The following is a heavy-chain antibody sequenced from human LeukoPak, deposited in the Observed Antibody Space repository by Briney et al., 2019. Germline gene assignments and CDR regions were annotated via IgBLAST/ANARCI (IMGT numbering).Heavy chain of an antibody. CDR1: GGTFSSYA. J-gene: IGHJ3*02. CDR2: IIPIFGTA. CDR3: ARGDGPRDAFDI. V-gene: IGHV1-69*05. Sequence: ASVKVSCKASGGTFSSYAISWVRQAPGQGLEWMGGIIPIFGTANYAQKFQGRVTITTDESTSTAYMELRSLRSDDTAVYYCARGDGPRDAFDIWGQGTMVTVSS.